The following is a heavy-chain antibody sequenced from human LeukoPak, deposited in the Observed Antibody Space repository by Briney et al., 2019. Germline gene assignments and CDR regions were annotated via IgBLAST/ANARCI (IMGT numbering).Heavy chain of an antibody. CDR3: AKSQQQLVRHYYGMDV. CDR2: ISWNSGSI. D-gene: IGHD6-13*01. V-gene: IGHV3-9*01. Sequence: GGSLRLSCAASGFTFSSYGMHWVRQAPGKGLEWVSGISWNSGSIGYADSVKGRFTVSRDNAKNSLYLQMNSLRAEDTALYYCAKSQQQLVRHYYGMDVWGQGTTVTVSS. J-gene: IGHJ6*02. CDR1: GFTFSSYG.